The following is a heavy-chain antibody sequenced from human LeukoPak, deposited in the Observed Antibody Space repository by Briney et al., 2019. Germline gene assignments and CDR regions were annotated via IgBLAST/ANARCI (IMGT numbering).Heavy chain of an antibody. CDR3: ARGDYYDFWSGHNLPYYYYYYYMDV. V-gene: IGHV3-15*01. D-gene: IGHD3-3*01. CDR2: IKSKTDGGTT. CDR1: GSTFTNAW. J-gene: IGHJ6*03. Sequence: GGSLRLSCAVSGSTFTNAWMSWVRQAPGRGLEWVGRIKSKTDGGTTEYAAPVKGRFTISRHDSKHTLYLQMNSLKTEDTAVYYCARGDYYDFWSGHNLPYYYYYYYMDVWGKGTTVTVSS.